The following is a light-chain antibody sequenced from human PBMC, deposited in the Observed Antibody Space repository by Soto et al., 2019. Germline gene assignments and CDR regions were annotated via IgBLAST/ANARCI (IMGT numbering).Light chain of an antibody. CDR1: SSDVGGYNY. V-gene: IGLV2-8*01. J-gene: IGLJ3*02. CDR3: SSYAGSHKWV. Sequence: QSALTQPPSASGSPGQSVTISCTGTSSDVGGYNYVSWYQQHPGKAPKLMIYEVSKRPSGVPDRFSGSKSGNTASLTVSGLQAEDEADYYCSSYAGSHKWVFGGGTKVTVL. CDR2: EVS.